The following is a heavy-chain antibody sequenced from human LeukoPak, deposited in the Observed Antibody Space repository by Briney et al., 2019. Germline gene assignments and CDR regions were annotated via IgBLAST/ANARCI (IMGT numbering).Heavy chain of an antibody. CDR2: IYYSGST. CDR3: ARLASSGWSHCDY. D-gene: IGHD6-19*01. Sequence: RSSETLSLTCTASGGSISGYYWSWIRQPPGKGPEWIGYIYYSGSTNYNPSLKSRVTISVDTSKNQFSLKMNSVTAADTAVYYCARLASSGWSHCDYWGQGTLVTVSS. V-gene: IGHV4-59*08. CDR1: GGSISGYY. J-gene: IGHJ4*02.